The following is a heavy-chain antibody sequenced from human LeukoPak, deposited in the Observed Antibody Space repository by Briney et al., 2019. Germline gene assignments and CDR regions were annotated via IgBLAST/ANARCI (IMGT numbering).Heavy chain of an antibody. Sequence: PSETLSLTCTVSGGSISSGGYYWSWIRQHPGKGLEWIGYIYYSGSTYYNPSLKSRVTISVDRSKNQFSLKLSSVTAADTAVYYCARGTSYYDSSGYLSIWFDPWGQGTLVTVSS. V-gene: IGHV4-31*03. CDR2: IYYSGST. CDR3: ARGTSYYDSSGYLSIWFDP. CDR1: GGSISSGGYY. D-gene: IGHD3-22*01. J-gene: IGHJ5*02.